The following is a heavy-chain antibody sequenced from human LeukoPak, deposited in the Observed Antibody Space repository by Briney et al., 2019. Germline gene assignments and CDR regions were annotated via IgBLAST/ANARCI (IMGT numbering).Heavy chain of an antibody. CDR2: IYENGGTT. CDR1: GFTFRSHA. Sequence: GGSLRLSCVGSGFTFRSHAMSWVRQAPEKGLEFVSGIYENGGTTYYADSVKGRFTISRDKSKNMLYLQMNSLRAEDTAVYYCARAFVPPDAFDIWGQGTMVTVSS. J-gene: IGHJ3*02. V-gene: IGHV3-23*01. CDR3: ARAFVPPDAFDI. D-gene: IGHD2-2*01.